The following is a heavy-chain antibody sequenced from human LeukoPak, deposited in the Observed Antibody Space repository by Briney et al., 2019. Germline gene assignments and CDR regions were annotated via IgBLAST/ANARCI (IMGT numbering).Heavy chain of an antibody. D-gene: IGHD2-21*02. V-gene: IGHV3-48*02. J-gene: IGHJ4*02. CDR3: ARDSDWAFDN. CDR1: GFTFSSYV. Sequence: GGSLRLSCAASGFTFSSYVMSWVRQAPGKGLEWVSYINHNAEAIYYADSVKGRFTVSRDNAKNVLYLQMNRLRDGDTAVYYCARDSDWAFDNWGQGTLVTVSS. CDR2: INHNAEAI.